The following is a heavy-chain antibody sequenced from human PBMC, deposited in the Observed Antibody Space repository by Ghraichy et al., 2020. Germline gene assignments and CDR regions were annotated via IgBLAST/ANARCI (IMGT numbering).Heavy chain of an antibody. D-gene: IGHD1-26*01. CDR3: ARDGIQDRFDY. V-gene: IGHV4-38-2*02. CDR2: IYHSGST. J-gene: IGHJ4*02. Sequence: SETLSLTCAVSGYSISSGYYWGWIRQPPGKGLEWIGSIYHSGSTYYNPSLKSRVTISVDTSKNQFSLKLSSVTAADTAVYYCARDGIQDRFDYWGQGTLVTVSS. CDR1: GYSISSGYY.